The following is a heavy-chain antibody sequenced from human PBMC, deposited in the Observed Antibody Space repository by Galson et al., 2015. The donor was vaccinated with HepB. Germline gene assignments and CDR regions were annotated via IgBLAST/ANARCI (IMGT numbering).Heavy chain of an antibody. J-gene: IGHJ4*02. CDR1: GGTFSSYA. CDR3: ARGGDYGDGSFDY. V-gene: IGHV1-69*06. CDR2: IIPIFGTA. Sequence: SVKVSCKASGGTFSSYAISWVRQAPGQGLEWMGGIIPIFGTANYAQKFQGRVTITADKSTSTAYMELSSLRSEDTAVYYCARGGDYGDGSFDYWGQGTLVTVSS. D-gene: IGHD4-17*01.